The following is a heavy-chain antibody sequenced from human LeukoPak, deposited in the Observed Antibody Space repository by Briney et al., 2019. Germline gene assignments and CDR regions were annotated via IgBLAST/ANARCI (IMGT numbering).Heavy chain of an antibody. CDR2: IYYSGST. D-gene: IGHD1-26*01. Sequence: ETSETLSLTCTVSGGSISSYYWSWIRQPPGKGLEWIGYIYYSGSTNYNPSLKGRVTMSVDTSKNQLSLKLSSVTAADTALYYCARGHTGSSYIFDSWGQGTLVTVSS. V-gene: IGHV4-59*01. CDR1: GGSISSYY. J-gene: IGHJ4*02. CDR3: ARGHTGSSYIFDS.